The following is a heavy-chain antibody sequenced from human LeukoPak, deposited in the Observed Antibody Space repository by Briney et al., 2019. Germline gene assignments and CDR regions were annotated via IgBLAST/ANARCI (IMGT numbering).Heavy chain of an antibody. D-gene: IGHD2-15*01. J-gene: IGHJ4*02. V-gene: IGHV1-3*01. CDR1: GYTFTSYA. CDR3: ALSGSYCSGGSCYSGY. Sequence: GASVKVSCKASGYTFTSYAMHWVRQAPGQRLEWMGWINAGNGNAKYSQKFQGRVTITADESTSTAYMELSSLRSEDTAVYYCALSGSYCSGGSCYSGYWGQGTLVTVSS. CDR2: INAGNGNA.